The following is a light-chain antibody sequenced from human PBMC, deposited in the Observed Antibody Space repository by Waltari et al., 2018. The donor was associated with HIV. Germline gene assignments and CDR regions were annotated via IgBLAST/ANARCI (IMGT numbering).Light chain of an antibody. CDR1: SGYSNYK. CDR2: VGTGGIVG. V-gene: IGLV9-49*01. J-gene: IGLJ3*02. Sequence: QPVLTQPPSASASLGASVTLTCTLSSGYSNYKVDWYQQRPGKGPRFVMRVGTGGIVGSKGDGIPDRFSGVGSGLNRYLTIKNIQEEDESDYHCGADHGSGSNFRVFGGGTKLTVL. CDR3: GADHGSGSNFRV.